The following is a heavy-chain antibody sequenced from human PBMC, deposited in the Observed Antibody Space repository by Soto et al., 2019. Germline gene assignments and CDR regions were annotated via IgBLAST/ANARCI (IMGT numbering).Heavy chain of an antibody. CDR2: ISWKDEK. Sequence: QITLKESGPTLAKPTQTLTVTCTFSGFSLSTSGAGVGWIRQSPGKAPEWLALISWKDEKRYNPGLKSRLTISKYTSKIQVVLTMTDLVPVDTATYFCAHRYGGNYYRWYFDSWGQGTLVTVSS. V-gene: IGHV2-5*01. J-gene: IGHJ4*02. CDR3: AHRYGGNYYRWYFDS. D-gene: IGHD1-26*01. CDR1: GFSLSTSGAG.